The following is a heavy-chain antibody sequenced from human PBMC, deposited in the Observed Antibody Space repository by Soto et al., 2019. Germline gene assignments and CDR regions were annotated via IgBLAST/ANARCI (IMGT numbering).Heavy chain of an antibody. J-gene: IGHJ4*02. CDR2: IYYSGST. CDR1: GGSISSYY. Sequence: TSETLSLTCTVSGGSISSYYWSWIRQPPGKGLEWIGYIYYSGSTNYNPSLKSRVTISVDTSKNQFSLQLSSVTAADTAVYFCARYPRLDCWGQGTLVTVSS. CDR3: ARYPRLDC. V-gene: IGHV4-59*08.